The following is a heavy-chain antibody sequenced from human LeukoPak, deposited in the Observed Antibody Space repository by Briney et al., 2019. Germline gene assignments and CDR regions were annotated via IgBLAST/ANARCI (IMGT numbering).Heavy chain of an antibody. CDR1: GFTFSSYA. CDR3: ANAWSGYYSNWFDP. D-gene: IGHD3-3*01. V-gene: IGHV3-23*01. Sequence: GGSLRLSCAASGFTFSSYAMSWVRQAPGKGLEWVSAISGSGGSTYYADSVKGRLTISRDNSKNTLYLQMNSLRAEDTAVYYCANAWSGYYSNWFDPWGQGTLVTVSS. CDR2: ISGSGGST. J-gene: IGHJ5*02.